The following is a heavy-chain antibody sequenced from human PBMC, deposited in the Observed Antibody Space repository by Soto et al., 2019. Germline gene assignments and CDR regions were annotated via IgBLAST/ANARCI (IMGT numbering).Heavy chain of an antibody. Sequence: GWSLRLSCAASGFTFSSYGMHWVRQAPGKGLEWVAVIWYDGSNKYYADSVKGRFTISRDNSKNTLYLQMNSLRAEDTAVYYCARESGEIAAALIRYYYYGMDVWGQGTTVTVSS. D-gene: IGHD6-13*01. CDR1: GFTFSSYG. CDR3: ARESGEIAAALIRYYYYGMDV. J-gene: IGHJ6*02. CDR2: IWYDGSNK. V-gene: IGHV3-33*01.